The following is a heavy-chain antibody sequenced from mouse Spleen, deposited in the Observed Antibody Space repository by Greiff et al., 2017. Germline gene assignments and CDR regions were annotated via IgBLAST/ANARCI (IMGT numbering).Heavy chain of an antibody. CDR3: AFCDYYGSSSWFAY. Sequence: VMLVESGPELVKPGASVKLSCKASGYTFTSYDINWVKQRPGQGLEWIGWIYPRDGSTKYNEKFKGKATLTVDTSSSTAYMELHSLTSEDSAVYFCAFCDYYGSSSWFAYWGQGTLVTVSA. CDR2: IYPRDGST. CDR1: GYTFTSYD. V-gene: IGHV1-85*01. J-gene: IGHJ3*01. D-gene: IGHD1-1*01.